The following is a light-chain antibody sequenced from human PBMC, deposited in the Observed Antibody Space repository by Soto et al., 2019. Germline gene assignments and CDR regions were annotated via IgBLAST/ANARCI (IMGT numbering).Light chain of an antibody. CDR3: SSYTSSSTYV. J-gene: IGLJ1*01. CDR1: SGDVGGYNY. V-gene: IGLV2-14*01. Sequence: QSVLTQPASVSGSPGQSITISCTGTSGDVGGYNYVSWYQQHPGKAPKLMIYEVSNRPSGVSNRFSGSKSGNTASLTIPGLQAEDEADYYCSSYTSSSTYVFGTGTKVTVL. CDR2: EVS.